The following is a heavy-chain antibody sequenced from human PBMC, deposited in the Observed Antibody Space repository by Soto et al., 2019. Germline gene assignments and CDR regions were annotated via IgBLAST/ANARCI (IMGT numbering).Heavy chain of an antibody. Sequence: EVQLVQSGGGLVQPGGSLRLSCAASGFTFSSYAMGWVRQAPGNGLEWVSTISGTGGSTYYPDSVKGRFTISRDKYKNTVYLQMNSLRAEDAAVYYCAREMTSGYFLYDYSGQGTLVTVS. D-gene: IGHD3-22*01. CDR1: GFTFSSYA. V-gene: IGHV3-23*04. CDR3: AREMTSGYFLYDY. J-gene: IGHJ4*02. CDR2: ISGTGGST.